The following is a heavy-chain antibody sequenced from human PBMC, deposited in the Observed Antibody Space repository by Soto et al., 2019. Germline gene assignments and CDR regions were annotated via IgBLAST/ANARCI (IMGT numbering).Heavy chain of an antibody. CDR3: ARRSLTIFGEETWFDP. CDR1: GGTFSSYA. J-gene: IGHJ5*02. V-gene: IGHV1-69*13. CDR2: IIPIFGTA. Sequence: ASVKVSCKASGGTFSSYAISWVRQAPGQGLEWMGGIIPIFGTANYAQKFQGRVTITADESTSTAYMELSSLRSEDTAVYYCARRSLTIFGEETWFDPWGQGTLVTVSS. D-gene: IGHD3-3*01.